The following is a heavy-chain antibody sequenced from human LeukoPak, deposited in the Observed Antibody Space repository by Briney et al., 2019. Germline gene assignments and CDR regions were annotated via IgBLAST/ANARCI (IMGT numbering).Heavy chain of an antibody. CDR2: INPSDGST. D-gene: IGHD1-26*01. CDR3: ARGGYYYYMDV. Sequence: ASVKVSRKASGYTFTNYYMHWVRQAPGQGLEWMGIINPSDGSTSYAQKFQGRVTITADESTSTAYMELSSLRSEDTAVYYCARGGYYYYMDVWGKGTTVTISS. CDR1: GYTFTNYY. V-gene: IGHV1-46*01. J-gene: IGHJ6*03.